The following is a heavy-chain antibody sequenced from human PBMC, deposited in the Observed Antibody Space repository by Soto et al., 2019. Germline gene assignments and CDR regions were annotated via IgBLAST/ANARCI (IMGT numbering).Heavy chain of an antibody. J-gene: IGHJ4*02. D-gene: IGHD3-9*01. CDR3: ASRYFDWLHFDY. CDR2: TYHVGIP. V-gene: IGHV4-4*02. CDR1: GGSISSSNW. Sequence: SETLSLTCTVSGGSISSSNWWTWVRQAPGKGLEWIGDTYHVGIPSYNPSLKSRVSISVDTSNNQFSLKLSSVTAADTAVYYCASRYFDWLHFDYWGQGTLVTVSS.